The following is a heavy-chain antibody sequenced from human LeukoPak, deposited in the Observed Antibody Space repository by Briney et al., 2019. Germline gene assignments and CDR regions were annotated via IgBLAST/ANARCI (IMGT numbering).Heavy chain of an antibody. J-gene: IGHJ4*02. CDR3: ARAGPYDYVWGSYFY. CDR2: INPSGGST. V-gene: IGHV1-46*01. CDR1: GYTFTSYG. Sequence: ASVKVSCKASGYTFTSYGISWVRQAPGQGLEWMGIINPSGGSTSYAQKFQGRVTMTRDMSTSTVYMELSSLRSEDTAVYYCARAGPYDYVWGSYFYWGQGTLVTVSS. D-gene: IGHD3-16*01.